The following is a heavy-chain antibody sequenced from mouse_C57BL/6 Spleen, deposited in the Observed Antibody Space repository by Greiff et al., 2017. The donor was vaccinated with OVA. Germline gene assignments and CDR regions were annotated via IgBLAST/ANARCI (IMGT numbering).Heavy chain of an antibody. CDR2: ISNGGGST. V-gene: IGHV5-12*01. CDR1: GFTFSDYY. D-gene: IGHD2-5*01. CDR3: ARHKSNYDYYAMDY. Sequence: DVKLVESGGGLVQPGGSLKLSCAASGFTFSDYYMYWVRQTPEKRLEWVAYISNGGGSTYYPDTVKGRFTISRDNAKNTLYLQMSRLKSEDTAMYYCARHKSNYDYYAMDYWGQGTSVTVSS. J-gene: IGHJ4*01.